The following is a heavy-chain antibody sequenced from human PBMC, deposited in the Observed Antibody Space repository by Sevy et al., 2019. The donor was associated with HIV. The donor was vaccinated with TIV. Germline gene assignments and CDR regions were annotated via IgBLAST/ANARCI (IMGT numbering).Heavy chain of an antibody. CDR2: IVYSGTT. D-gene: IGHD6-25*01. J-gene: IGHJ6*02. Sequence: SETLSLTCTVSGDSIGSSYYWNWIRQSPGKGLEWIGYIVYSGTTNYNPSLKNRVTVSLDTSKNHFSLELTSVTAADTGVYYWAGEGGGDNGYYYSYYGMDVWGQGTTVTVSS. V-gene: IGHV4-59*13. CDR1: GDSIGSSYY. CDR3: AGEGGGDNGYYYSYYGMDV.